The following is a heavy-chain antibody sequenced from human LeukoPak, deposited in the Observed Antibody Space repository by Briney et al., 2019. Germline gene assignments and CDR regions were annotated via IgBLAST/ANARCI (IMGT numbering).Heavy chain of an antibody. CDR1: GGSISSSSYY. Sequence: PSETLSLTCTVSGGSISSSSYYWGWIRQPPGKGLEWIGTMYYSGSTYYNPSLKSRVTISIDTSKNQFSLKLSSVTAADTAVYYCARDLNGAQGGYWGQGTLVTVSS. J-gene: IGHJ4*02. V-gene: IGHV4-39*07. CDR3: ARDLNGAQGGY. CDR2: MYYSGST. D-gene: IGHD4-17*01.